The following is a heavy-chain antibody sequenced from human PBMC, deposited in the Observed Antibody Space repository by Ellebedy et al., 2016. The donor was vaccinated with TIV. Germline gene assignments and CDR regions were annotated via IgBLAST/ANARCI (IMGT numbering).Heavy chain of an antibody. J-gene: IGHJ4*02. CDR2: ISGSGGST. CDR3: APTWAAVYFDY. V-gene: IGHV3-23*01. Sequence: GESLKISXAASGFTFSSYAMSWVRQAPGKGLEWVSAISGSGGSTYYADSVKGRFTISRDNSKNTLYLQMNSLRAEDTAVYYCAPTWAAVYFDYWGQGTLVTVSS. D-gene: IGHD6-13*01. CDR1: GFTFSSYA.